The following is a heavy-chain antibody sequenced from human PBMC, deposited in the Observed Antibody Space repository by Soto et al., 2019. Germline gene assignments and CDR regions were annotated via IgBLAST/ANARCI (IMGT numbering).Heavy chain of an antibody. CDR2: IKSKTDGGTT. CDR3: TTDPAVAVAGTSPFPGAHYYYGMDV. V-gene: IGHV3-15*07. D-gene: IGHD6-19*01. J-gene: IGHJ6*02. Sequence: GGSLRLSCAASGFTFSNAWMNWVRQAPGKGLEWVGRIKSKTDGGTTDYAAPVKGRFTISRDDSKNTLYLQMNSLKTEDTAVYYCTTDPAVAVAGTSPFPGAHYYYGMDVWGQGTTVTVSS. CDR1: GFTFSNAW.